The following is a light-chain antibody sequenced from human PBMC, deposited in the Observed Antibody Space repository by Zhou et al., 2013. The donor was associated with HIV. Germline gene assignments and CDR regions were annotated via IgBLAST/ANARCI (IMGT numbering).Light chain of an antibody. CDR2: DVS. CDR1: ESVNSY. Sequence: EVVLTQSPVTLSLSPGERATLSCRASESVNSYLAWYQQKPGQPPRLLIYDVSNRATGIPARFSGSGSGTDFTLAISSLEPEDFAVYYCQQRSNWPPTFGGGTKVEI. J-gene: IGKJ4*01. CDR3: QQRSNWPPT. V-gene: IGKV3-11*01.